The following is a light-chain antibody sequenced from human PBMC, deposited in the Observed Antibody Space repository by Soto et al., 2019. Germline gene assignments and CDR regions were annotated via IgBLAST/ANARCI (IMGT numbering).Light chain of an antibody. Sequence: IVITQCPSTLSVAPGERVTFSCGASQGVSRKLAWYQHKPGQAPRLLISGASTGATGIPARFSGSGYGTEFNLTISSLQSEDCEIYYCQQYHTWPITFGGGTKVDIK. V-gene: IGKV3-15*01. CDR3: QQYHTWPIT. CDR1: QGVSRK. J-gene: IGKJ4*01. CDR2: GAS.